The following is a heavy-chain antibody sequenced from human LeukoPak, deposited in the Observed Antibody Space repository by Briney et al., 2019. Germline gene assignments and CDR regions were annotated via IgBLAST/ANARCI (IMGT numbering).Heavy chain of an antibody. J-gene: IGHJ4*02. D-gene: IGHD6-13*01. CDR2: IYSGGST. CDR3: ARAAAASPFDH. V-gene: IGHV3-66*01. CDR1: GFTVSSNY. Sequence: GGSLRLSCAVSGFTVSSNYMSWVRQAPGKGLEWVSVIYSGGSTYYADSVKGRFTLSRDNSKNMLYVQLNSLRADDTAVYYCARAAAASPFDHWGQGTLVIVSS.